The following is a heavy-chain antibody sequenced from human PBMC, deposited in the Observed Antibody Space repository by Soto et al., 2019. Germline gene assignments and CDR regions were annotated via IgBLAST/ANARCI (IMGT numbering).Heavy chain of an antibody. CDR2: MSSTGDTI. Sequence: HPGGSLRLSCSASGFISGFTFSSFDMNWVRQAPGKGLEWISYMSSTGDTIYYADSVKGRFTISRDNAKRSLYLQMSSLRVDDTAVYYCAGLLGYFYGMDVWGQGTTVTVSS. J-gene: IGHJ6*02. CDR3: AGLLGYFYGMDV. V-gene: IGHV3-48*03. CDR1: GFISGFTFSSFD.